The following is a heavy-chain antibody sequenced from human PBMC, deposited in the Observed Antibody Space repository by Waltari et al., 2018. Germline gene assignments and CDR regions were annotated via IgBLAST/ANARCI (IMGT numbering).Heavy chain of an antibody. D-gene: IGHD3-22*01. CDR1: GFTFSSYA. Sequence: EVQLLESGGGLVQPGGSLRLSCAASGFTFSSYAMSWVRQAPGRGVECVAANTGSGGSTYYADSVKGRFTISRDNSKNTLYLQMNSLRAEDTAVYYCAKDPRRYYDSSGYYFSYYFDYWGQGTLVTVSS. CDR2: NTGSGGST. J-gene: IGHJ4*02. CDR3: AKDPRRYYDSSGYYFSYYFDY. V-gene: IGHV3-23*01.